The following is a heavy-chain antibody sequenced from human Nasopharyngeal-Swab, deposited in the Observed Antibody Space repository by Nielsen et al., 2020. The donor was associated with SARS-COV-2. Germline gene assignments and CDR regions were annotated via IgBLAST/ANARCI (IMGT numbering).Heavy chain of an antibody. D-gene: IGHD3-22*01. CDR2: ISGSGGST. CDR1: GFTFSSYA. CDR3: AKPWDSSGYYADY. V-gene: IGHV3-23*01. Sequence: LSCAASGFTFSSYAMSWVRQAPGKGLEWVSAISGSGGSTYYADSVKGRFTISRDNSKNTLYLQMNSLRAEDTAVYYCAKPWDSSGYYADYWGQGTLVTVSS. J-gene: IGHJ4*02.